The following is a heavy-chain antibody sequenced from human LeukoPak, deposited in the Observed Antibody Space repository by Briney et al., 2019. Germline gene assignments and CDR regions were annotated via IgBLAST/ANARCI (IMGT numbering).Heavy chain of an antibody. CDR2: IYTSGST. J-gene: IGHJ6*03. D-gene: IGHD6-6*01. CDR1: GGSISSYY. CDR3: ARSLVLAAHYYMDV. Sequence: SETLSLTCTVSGGSISSYYWSWIRQPAGKGLEWIGRIYTSGSTNYNPSLKSRVTMSVDTSKNQFSLKLSSVTAADTAVYYCARSLVLAAHYYMDVWGKGTTVTVSS. V-gene: IGHV4-4*07.